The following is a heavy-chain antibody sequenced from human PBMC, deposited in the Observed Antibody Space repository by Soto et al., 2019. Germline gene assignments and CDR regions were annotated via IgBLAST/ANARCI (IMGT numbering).Heavy chain of an antibody. CDR2: INHSGST. V-gene: IGHV4-34*01. D-gene: IGHD3-10*01. Sequence: SETLSLTCAVYGGSFSGYYWSWIRQPPGKGLEWIGEINHSGSTNYNPSLKSRVTISVDTSKNQFSLKLSSVTAADTAVYYCARSRVGMVRGVKRVYYMDVWGKGTTVTVSS. J-gene: IGHJ6*03. CDR3: ARSRVGMVRGVKRVYYMDV. CDR1: GGSFSGYY.